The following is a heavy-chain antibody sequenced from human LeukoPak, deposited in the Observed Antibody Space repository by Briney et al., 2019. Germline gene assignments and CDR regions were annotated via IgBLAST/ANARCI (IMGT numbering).Heavy chain of an antibody. CDR2: ITAYNDNT. CDR3: ARALLWFGEPSHIDY. D-gene: IGHD3-10*01. Sequence: ASVKVSCKASGYTFTSYGISWVRQAPGQGLEWMGWITAYNDNTNYAQKLQGRVTMTTDTSTSTAYMELRSLRSDNTAVYYCARALLWFGEPSHIDYWGQGTLVTASS. CDR1: GYTFTSYG. J-gene: IGHJ4*02. V-gene: IGHV1-18*01.